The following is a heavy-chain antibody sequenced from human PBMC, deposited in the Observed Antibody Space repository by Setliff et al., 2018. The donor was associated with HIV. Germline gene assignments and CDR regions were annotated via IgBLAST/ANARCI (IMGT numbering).Heavy chain of an antibody. V-gene: IGHV4-59*01. D-gene: IGHD3-22*01. CDR2: IYYSGST. J-gene: IGHJ6*02. CDR1: GGSISSDY. Sequence: LSLTCTVSGGSISSDYWSWIRQPPGKGLEWIGYIYYSGSTNYNPSLKSRVTISVATSKSQFSLKLNSVTTADTAVYYCARSRTSSGYYGVTGYGMDVWGQGTTVTVSS. CDR3: ARSRTSSGYYGVTGYGMDV.